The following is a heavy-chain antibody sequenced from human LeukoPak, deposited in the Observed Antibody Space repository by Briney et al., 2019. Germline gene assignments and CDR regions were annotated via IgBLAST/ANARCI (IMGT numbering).Heavy chain of an antibody. CDR1: GFSLSTSVVG. V-gene: IGHV2-5*02. CDR2: IYWDDDK. CDR3: AHKGGSARSWQNPSFDY. Sequence: SGPTLVKPTQTLTLTCSFSGFSLSTSVVGVGWIRQPPGKALEWLALIYWDDDKRYRPSLKSRLTITKDASKNQVVLTMTNMDPMDTGTFYCAHKGGSARSWQNPSFDYWGQGTLVTVSS. D-gene: IGHD6-13*01. J-gene: IGHJ4*02.